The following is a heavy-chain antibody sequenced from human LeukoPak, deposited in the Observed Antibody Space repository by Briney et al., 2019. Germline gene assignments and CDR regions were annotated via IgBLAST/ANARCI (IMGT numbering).Heavy chain of an antibody. CDR1: GFTFSGSA. CDR2: IRSKANSYAT. J-gene: IGHJ4*02. V-gene: IGHV3-73*01. D-gene: IGHD5-12*01. Sequence: GGSLRLSCAASGFTFSGSAMHWVRQASGKGLEWVGRIRSKANSYATAYAASVKGRFTISRDDSKNTAYLQMNSLKTEDTALYYCAREVGGYEIDYWGQGTLVTVSS. CDR3: AREVGGYEIDY.